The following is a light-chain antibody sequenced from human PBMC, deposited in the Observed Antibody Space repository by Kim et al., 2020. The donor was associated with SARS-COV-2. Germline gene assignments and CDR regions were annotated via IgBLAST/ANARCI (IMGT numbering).Light chain of an antibody. CDR3: GTWDSSLTEVV. J-gene: IGLJ2*01. CDR2: DNK. V-gene: IGLV1-51*01. Sequence: GQEDTIACSGTSANIGDNYVAWYQQLPGTAPKLLIYDNKKRPSGIRDRFSGSKSGTSASLGITGLQTGDEADYYCGTWDSSLTEVVFGGGTQLTVL. CDR1: SANIGDNY.